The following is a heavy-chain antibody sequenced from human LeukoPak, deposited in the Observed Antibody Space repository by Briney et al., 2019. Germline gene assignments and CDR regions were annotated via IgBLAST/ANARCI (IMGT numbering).Heavy chain of an antibody. CDR2: ISSSSSYI. CDR1: GFTLSDFW. V-gene: IGHV3-21*01. J-gene: IGHJ4*02. Sequence: GGSLRLSCAASGFTLSDFWMSWVRQAPGKGLEWVSSISSSSSYIYYADSVKGRFTISRDNAKNSLYLQMNSLRAEDTAVYYCAASGGLVVGDYWGQGTLVTVSS. CDR3: AASGGLVVGDY. D-gene: IGHD3-10*01.